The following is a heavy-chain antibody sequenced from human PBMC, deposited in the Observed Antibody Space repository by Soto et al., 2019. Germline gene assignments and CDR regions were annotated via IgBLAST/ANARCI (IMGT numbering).Heavy chain of an antibody. CDR3: ARSRGNGTYPHDFQP. D-gene: IGHD1-26*01. V-gene: IGHV4-31*03. J-gene: IGHJ1*01. Sequence: QVQLQESGPGLVKPSQTLSLTCTASGGSISSGGYYWSWMRQHPGKGLEWLGYSYYSGSTYYNPPLKSRVTISVDTSNNQFSLQLSSVTAADTAVYYCARSRGNGTYPHDFQPWGQGTLVTVSS. CDR2: SYYSGST. CDR1: GGSISSGGYY.